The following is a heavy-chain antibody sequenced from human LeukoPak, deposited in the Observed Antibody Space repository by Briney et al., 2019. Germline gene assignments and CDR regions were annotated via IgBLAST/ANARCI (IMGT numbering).Heavy chain of an antibody. CDR1: GGSFSGYY. CDR3: ARVKVGGYSYGYYYYYGMDV. J-gene: IGHJ6*02. Sequence: SETLSLTCAVYGGSFSGYYWRWIRPPPGKGLEWIGEINHSGSTNYNPSLKSRVTISVDTSKNQFSLKLSSVTAADTAVYYCARVKVGGYSYGYYYYYGMDVWGQGTTVTVSS. D-gene: IGHD5-18*01. CDR2: INHSGST. V-gene: IGHV4-34*01.